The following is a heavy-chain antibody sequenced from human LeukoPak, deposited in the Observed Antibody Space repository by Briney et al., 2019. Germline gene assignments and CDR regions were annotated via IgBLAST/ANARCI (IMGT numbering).Heavy chain of an antibody. D-gene: IGHD1-7*01. CDR1: GFSFGSYS. CDR3: ARGNYPAAFDI. J-gene: IGHJ3*02. CDR2: INSDGSST. V-gene: IGHV3-74*01. Sequence: GGSLRLSCAASGFSFGSYSMNWVRQAPGKGLVWVSHINSDGSSTSYADSVKGRFTISRDNAKNTLYLQMNSLRAEDTAVYYCARGNYPAAFDIWGQGTMVTVSS.